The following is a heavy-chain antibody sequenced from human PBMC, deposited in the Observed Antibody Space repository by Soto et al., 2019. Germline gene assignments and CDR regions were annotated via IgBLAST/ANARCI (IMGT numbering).Heavy chain of an antibody. J-gene: IGHJ6*02. Sequence: GESLTLTCAASGFTLSSHGMQWIRQAPGQGLEWVSYVSSRGSSIYYADSVKGRFTISRNNAKNTLYLQMNSLRAEDTAVYSCARVGTPRVAAAVRYVSYYGMDVWGQGTTVTVSS. V-gene: IGHV3-48*04. D-gene: IGHD6-13*01. CDR1: GFTLSSHG. CDR3: ARVGTPRVAAAVRYVSYYGMDV. CDR2: VSSRGSSI.